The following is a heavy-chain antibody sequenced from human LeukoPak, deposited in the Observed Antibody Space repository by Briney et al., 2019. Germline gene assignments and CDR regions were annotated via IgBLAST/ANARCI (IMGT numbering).Heavy chain of an antibody. CDR1: GFTVSSNY. J-gene: IGHJ4*02. D-gene: IGHD3-16*01. V-gene: IGHV3-53*01. CDR2: IYIGGST. CDR3: ARGGVDDYYFDY. Sequence: GGSLRLSCAASGFTVSSNYMTWVRQAPGKGLEWVSIIYIGGSTFYADSVKGRFTISRDNSKNTLYLQMNSLGAEDTAVYYCARGGVDDYYFDYWGQGTLVTVSS.